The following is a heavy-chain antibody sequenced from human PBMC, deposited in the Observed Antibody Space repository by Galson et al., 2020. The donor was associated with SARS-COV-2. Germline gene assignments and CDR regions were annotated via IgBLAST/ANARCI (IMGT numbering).Heavy chain of an antibody. D-gene: IGHD3-10*01. J-gene: IGHJ3*02. CDR2: IYVSGRT. V-gene: IGHV4-61*02. CDR1: DDSINSGNYY. CDR3: SRDPGSGSSHRGAFDI. Sequence: SETLSLTCSVSDDSINSGNYYWSWLRQPAGKGLEWIGRIYVSGRTNYNPSLQSRVTISIDRSKNPFSLRLSSVTAADTAVYYCSRDPGSGSSHRGAFDIWGQGTVVTVSS.